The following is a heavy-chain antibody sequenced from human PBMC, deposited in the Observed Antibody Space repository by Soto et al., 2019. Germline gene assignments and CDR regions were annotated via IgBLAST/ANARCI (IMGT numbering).Heavy chain of an antibody. D-gene: IGHD3-16*01. CDR3: ARGGSYYAH. CDR2: INSVSGGT. CDR1: GNTHTIYF. Sequence: QVQLVQSGAEVKQPGASVRVSCKASGNTHTIYFIHWLRQAPGQGLEWMGWINSVSGGTNYAPRIRGRVSMTRDTSSATAFMDLSGLRSDDTAVYYCARGGSYYAHWGHVTLVTVSS. J-gene: IGHJ4*01. V-gene: IGHV1-2*02.